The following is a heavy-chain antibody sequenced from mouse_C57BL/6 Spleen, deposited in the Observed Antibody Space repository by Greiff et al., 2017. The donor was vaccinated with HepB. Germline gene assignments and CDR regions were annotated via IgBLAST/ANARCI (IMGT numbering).Heavy chain of an antibody. J-gene: IGHJ2*01. D-gene: IGHD2-4*01. Sequence: VKLQQSGPELVKPGASVKISCKASGYAFSSSWMNWVKQRPGKGLEWIGRIYPGDGDTNYNGKFKGQATLTADKSSSTAYMQLSSLTSEDSAVYFCARMGISYDDDLDYGGQGTTLTVSS. CDR1: GYAFSSSW. CDR3: ARMGISYDDDLDY. CDR2: IYPGDGDT. V-gene: IGHV1-82*01.